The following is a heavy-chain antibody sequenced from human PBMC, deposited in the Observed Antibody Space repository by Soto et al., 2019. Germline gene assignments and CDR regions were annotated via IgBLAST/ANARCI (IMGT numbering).Heavy chain of an antibody. D-gene: IGHD1-7*01. CDR3: ARGYNWNYSFLLNHFDY. V-gene: IGHV4-34*01. CDR2: INHSGST. J-gene: IGHJ4*02. CDR1: GGSFSGYY. Sequence: ASETLSLTCAVYGGSFSGYYWSWIRQPPGKGLEWIGEINHSGSTNYNPSLKSRVTISVDTSKNQFSLKLSSVTAADTAVYYCARGYNWNYSFLLNHFDYWGQGTLVTVSS.